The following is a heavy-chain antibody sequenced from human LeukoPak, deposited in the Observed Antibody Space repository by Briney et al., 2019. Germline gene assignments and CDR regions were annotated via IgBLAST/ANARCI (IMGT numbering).Heavy chain of an antibody. CDR1: GFTFSSYA. Sequence: GGSLRLSCAASGFTFSSYAMHWVRQAPGKGLEWVAVISYDGSNKYYADSVKGRFTIARDNSKNTLHLQMNSLRREDTAMYYCAKDGLAGRFDSSVPGIYDGLDVWGQGTTVTVSS. CDR3: AKDGLAGRFDSSVPGIYDGLDV. CDR2: ISYDGSNK. J-gene: IGHJ6*02. V-gene: IGHV3-30-3*02. D-gene: IGHD6-19*01.